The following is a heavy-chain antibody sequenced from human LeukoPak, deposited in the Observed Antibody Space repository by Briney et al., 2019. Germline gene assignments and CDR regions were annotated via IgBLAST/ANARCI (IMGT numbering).Heavy chain of an antibody. J-gene: IGHJ5*02. D-gene: IGHD6-19*01. CDR3: ARVYSSGWYVGGWFDP. CDR1: GGSISSYY. V-gene: IGHV4-59*01. CDR2: IYYSGST. Sequence: SETLSLTWTVYGGSISSYYWSWIRQPPGKGLEWIGYIYYSGSTNYNPSLKSRVTISVDTSKNQFSLKLSSVTAADTAVYYCARVYSSGWYVGGWFDPWGQGTLVTVSS.